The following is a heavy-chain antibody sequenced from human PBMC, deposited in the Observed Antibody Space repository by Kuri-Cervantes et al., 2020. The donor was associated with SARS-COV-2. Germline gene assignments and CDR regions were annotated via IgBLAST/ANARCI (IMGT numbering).Heavy chain of an antibody. Sequence: ASVKVSCKASGYTFTGYYMHWVRQAPGQGLEWMGWINPNSGGTNYAQKFQGRVTMTRDTSISTAYMELSRLRSDDTAVYYCARGQGWGLYARHGFDYWGQGTPVTVSS. CDR3: ARGQGWGLYARHGFDY. V-gene: IGHV1-2*02. CDR1: GYTFTGYY. D-gene: IGHD2/OR15-2a*01. CDR2: INPNSGGT. J-gene: IGHJ4*02.